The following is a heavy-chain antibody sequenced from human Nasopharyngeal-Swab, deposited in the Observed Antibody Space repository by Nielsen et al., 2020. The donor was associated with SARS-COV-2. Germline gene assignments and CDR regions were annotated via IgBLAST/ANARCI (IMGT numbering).Heavy chain of an antibody. CDR3: ATDGDGGGSSYGYWLDP. D-gene: IGHD3-16*01. CDR2: IKSNSGGT. V-gene: IGHV1-2*06. J-gene: IGHJ5*02. Sequence: WVRQAPGQGLEWMGRIKSNSGGTKYAQNFQGRVVMTRDTSIATVYMELSSLTSDDTAVYYCATDGDGGGSSYGYWLDPWGQGTLVTVSS.